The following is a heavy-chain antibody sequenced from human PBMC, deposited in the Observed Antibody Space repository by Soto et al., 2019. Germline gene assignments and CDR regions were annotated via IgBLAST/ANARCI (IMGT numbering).Heavy chain of an antibody. CDR2: VTRSGST. CDR1: GDSMDNNRW. V-gene: IGHV4-4*02. Sequence: QVQLQESGPGLVKPSETLPLTCAVFGDSMDNNRWWSWVRQSPGKGLEWIGEVTRSGSTNYNPSLTLLVTISVHPCNSLLSLPLSSVTAADTAVYDCASRKGSRFSGEVEFVDYWGLGTLVTVSS. CDR3: ASRKGSRFSGEVEFVDY. D-gene: IGHD4-17*01. J-gene: IGHJ4*02.